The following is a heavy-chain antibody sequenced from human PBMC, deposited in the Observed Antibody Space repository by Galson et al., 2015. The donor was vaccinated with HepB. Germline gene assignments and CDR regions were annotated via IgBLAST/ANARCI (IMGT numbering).Heavy chain of an antibody. CDR3: TTAIAAAGHYYYYYYMDV. V-gene: IGHV3-15*07. D-gene: IGHD6-13*01. Sequence: SLRLSCAASGFTFSNAWMNWVRQAPGKGLEWVGRIKSKTDGGTTDYAAPVKGRFTISRDDSKNTLYLQMNSLKTEDTAVYYCTTAIAAAGHYYYYYYMDVWGKGTTVTVSS. CDR1: GFTFSNAW. CDR2: IKSKTDGGTT. J-gene: IGHJ6*03.